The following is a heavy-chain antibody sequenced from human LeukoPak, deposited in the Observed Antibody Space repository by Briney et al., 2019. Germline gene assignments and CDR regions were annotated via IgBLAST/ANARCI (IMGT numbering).Heavy chain of an antibody. Sequence: KPSETLSLTCAVYDGSFSGYYWSWIRQPPGKGLEWIGYIYYSGSTNYNPSLKSRVTISVDTSKNQFSLKLSSVTAADTAVYYCARGGDGDYFDYWGQGTLVTVSS. CDR3: ARGGDGDYFDY. CDR2: IYYSGST. D-gene: IGHD5-24*01. J-gene: IGHJ4*02. V-gene: IGHV4-59*01. CDR1: DGSFSGYY.